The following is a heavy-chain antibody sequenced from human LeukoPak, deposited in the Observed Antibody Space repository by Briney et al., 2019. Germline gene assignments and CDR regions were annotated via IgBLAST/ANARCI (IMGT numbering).Heavy chain of an antibody. D-gene: IGHD3-10*01. CDR1: GFTFSTYG. V-gene: IGHV3-23*01. CDR2: ISGSGGST. J-gene: IGHJ4*02. CDR3: AGRGSGSYFDY. Sequence: GGSLRLSCAASGFTFSTYGMNWVRQAPGKGLEWVSAISGSGGSTYYADSVKGRFTISRDNSKNTLYLQMNSLRAEDTAVYYCAGRGSGSYFDYWGQGTLVTVSS.